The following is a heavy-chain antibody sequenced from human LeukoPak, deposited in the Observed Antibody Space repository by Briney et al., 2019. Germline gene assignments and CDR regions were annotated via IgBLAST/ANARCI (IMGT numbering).Heavy chain of an antibody. J-gene: IGHJ4*02. V-gene: IGHV4-59*01. CDR2: IYYSGRT. Sequence: SETLSLTCTVSGGSISSYYWSWIRQPPGKGLEWIGYIYYSGRTNYNPSLKSRVTISVDTSKNQFSLKLSSVTAADAAVYYCARFTPYSSGFDYWGQGTLVTVSS. CDR1: GGSISSYY. CDR3: ARFTPYSSGFDY. D-gene: IGHD6-19*01.